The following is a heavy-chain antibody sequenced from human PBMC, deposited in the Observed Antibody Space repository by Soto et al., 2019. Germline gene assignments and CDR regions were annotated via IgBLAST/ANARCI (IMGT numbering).Heavy chain of an antibody. CDR1: GYTFTIYG. CDR3: ARGYCTNGVCLPTDY. Sequence: ASVKVSCKASGYTFTIYGISWVRQAPGQGLEWMGWISAYNGNTNYAQKLQGRVTMTTDTSTSTAYMELRSLRSDDTAVYYCARGYCTNGVCLPTDYWGQGTLVTVSS. CDR2: ISAYNGNT. J-gene: IGHJ4*02. D-gene: IGHD2-8*01. V-gene: IGHV1-18*01.